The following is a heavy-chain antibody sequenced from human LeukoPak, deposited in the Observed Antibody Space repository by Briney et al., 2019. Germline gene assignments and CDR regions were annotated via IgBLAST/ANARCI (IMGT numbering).Heavy chain of an antibody. CDR1: GFNLSTYW. D-gene: IGHD6-19*01. J-gene: IGHJ4*02. CDR3: ARDPGGSGWVL. Sequence: GGSLRLFCAASGFNLSTYWMSWVRQAPGKGLEWVANIEGDGSDKNYRDSVKGRFSISRDSAKNSLYLQMNSLTDEDTGVYYCARDPGGSGWVLWGQGTLVTVSS. CDR2: IEGDGSDK. V-gene: IGHV3-7*01.